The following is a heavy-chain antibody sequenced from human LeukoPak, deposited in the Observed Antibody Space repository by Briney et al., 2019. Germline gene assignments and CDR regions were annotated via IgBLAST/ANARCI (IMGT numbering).Heavy chain of an antibody. J-gene: IGHJ4*02. V-gene: IGHV3-30*03. CDR3: ARGGPAAGRFDY. Sequence: GGSLRLSCAASGFTFSSYAMHWVRQAPGKGLEWVAIISYDGSNKYYADSVKGRFTISRDNSKNTLYLQMNSLRAEDTAVYYCARGGPAAGRFDYWGQGTLVTVSS. D-gene: IGHD6-13*01. CDR2: ISYDGSNK. CDR1: GFTFSSYA.